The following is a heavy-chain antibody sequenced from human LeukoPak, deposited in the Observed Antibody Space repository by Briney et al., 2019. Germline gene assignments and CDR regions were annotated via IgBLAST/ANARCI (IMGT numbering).Heavy chain of an antibody. CDR2: IWFDESKK. J-gene: IGHJ5*02. D-gene: IGHD2-2*03. CDR3: AKDGGGYCSSTTCSGSWFDP. V-gene: IGHV3-33*06. CDR1: GFSFSTYG. Sequence: PGGSLRLSCAASGFSFSTYGMHWVRQAPGRGLEWVAVIWFDESKKFYADAVKGRFSISRDNSKKTLYLQMNSLRAEGTAVYYCAKDGGGYCSSTTCSGSWFDPWGQGTLVTVSS.